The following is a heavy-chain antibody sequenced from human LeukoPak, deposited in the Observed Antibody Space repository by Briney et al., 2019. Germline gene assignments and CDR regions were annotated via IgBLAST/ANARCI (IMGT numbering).Heavy chain of an antibody. CDR2: IKQDGSEK. V-gene: IGHV3-7*01. Sequence: GGSLRLSCAASGFTFSSYWMSWVRQAPGKGLEWVANIKQDGSEKYYVDSVKGRFTISRDSAKNSLYLQMNSLRAEDTAVYYCARKGSGVLLWFGELLLGAFDIWGQGTMVTVSS. CDR1: GFTFSSYW. CDR3: ARKGSGVLLWFGELLLGAFDI. D-gene: IGHD3-10*01. J-gene: IGHJ3*02.